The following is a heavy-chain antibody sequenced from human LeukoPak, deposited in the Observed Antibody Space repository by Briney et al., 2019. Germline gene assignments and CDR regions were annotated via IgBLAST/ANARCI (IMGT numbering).Heavy chain of an antibody. Sequence: SEALSLTCTVSGGSISSSYWSWIRQPPGKGLEWIGYIYYSGSTNNNPSFKSRVTISVDTSKNQFSLKLSSVTAADTAVYYCARYIVVVVAANAEWFDPWGQGTLVTVSS. CDR2: IYYSGST. V-gene: IGHV4-59*12. CDR3: ARYIVVVVAANAEWFDP. J-gene: IGHJ5*02. D-gene: IGHD2-15*01. CDR1: GGSISSSY.